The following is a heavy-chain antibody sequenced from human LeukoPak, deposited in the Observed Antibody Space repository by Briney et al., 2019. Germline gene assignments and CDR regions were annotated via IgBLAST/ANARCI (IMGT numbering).Heavy chain of an antibody. CDR3: ARRVPSQVVTDYFDY. J-gene: IGHJ4*02. CDR1: GFTFSTYS. D-gene: IGHD2-21*02. V-gene: IGHV3-48*04. CDR2: ISSSSSTI. Sequence: GGSLRLSCAASGFTFSTYSMNWVRQAPGKGLEWVSYISSSSSTIYYADSVKGRFTISRDNAKNSLFLQMNSLRAEDTAVYYCARRVPSQVVTDYFDYWGQGTLVTVSS.